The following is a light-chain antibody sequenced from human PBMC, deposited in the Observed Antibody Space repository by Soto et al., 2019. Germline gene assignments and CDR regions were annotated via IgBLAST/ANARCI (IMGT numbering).Light chain of an antibody. J-gene: IGKJ4*01. CDR1: QTVYSN. CDR3: QQYNKWPLT. CDR2: DAS. Sequence: EIVMAQSPATLSVSPGEGATLSCRASQTVYSNLAWYQQKPGQAPRLLIDDASTRATGIPARFSGSGSGTEFTLTISSLQSEDFAVYYCQQYNKWPLTFGGGTQVEIK. V-gene: IGKV3-15*01.